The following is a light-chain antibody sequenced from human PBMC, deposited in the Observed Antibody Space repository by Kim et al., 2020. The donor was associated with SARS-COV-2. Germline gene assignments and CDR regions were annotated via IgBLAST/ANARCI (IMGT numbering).Light chain of an antibody. CDR3: QQTNSFPLT. V-gene: IGKV1-12*01. Sequence: DIQMTQSTSSVSASVGDRVTITCRASQDISGWLAWYRQKPGQAPNLLIYGASRLRSGVPSRFSGSGSGTDFTLTISSLQPEDFATYFCQQTNSFPLTFGGGTKVEIK. CDR2: GAS. J-gene: IGKJ4*01. CDR1: QDISGW.